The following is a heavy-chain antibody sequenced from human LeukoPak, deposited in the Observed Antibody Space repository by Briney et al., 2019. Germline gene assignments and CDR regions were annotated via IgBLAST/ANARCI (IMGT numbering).Heavy chain of an antibody. Sequence: GASVKVSCKASGYTFTGYYMHWVRQAPGQGLEWMGWINPNSGGTNYAQKFRGRVTMTRDTSISTAYMELSRLRSDDTAVYYCARVLTKGSGFGKGYWGQGTLVTVSS. V-gene: IGHV1-2*02. D-gene: IGHD3-10*01. CDR3: ARVLTKGSGFGKGY. CDR1: GYTFTGYY. CDR2: INPNSGGT. J-gene: IGHJ4*02.